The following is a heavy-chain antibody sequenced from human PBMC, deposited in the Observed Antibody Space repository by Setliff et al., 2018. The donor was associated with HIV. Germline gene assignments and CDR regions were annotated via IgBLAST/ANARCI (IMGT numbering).Heavy chain of an antibody. Sequence: RASVKVSCKASGGTSNKYAISWVRQAPGQGLEWMGIINPSGESTTYAQRFQGRVTMTTDRSTSTVYMELSSLRSEDTAVYYCARDRGDLSLAYYLYYGMDVWGQGTTVTVSS. CDR3: ARDRGDLSLAYYLYYGMDV. J-gene: IGHJ6*02. D-gene: IGHD3-10*01. V-gene: IGHV1-46*02. CDR2: INPSGEST. CDR1: GGTSNKYA.